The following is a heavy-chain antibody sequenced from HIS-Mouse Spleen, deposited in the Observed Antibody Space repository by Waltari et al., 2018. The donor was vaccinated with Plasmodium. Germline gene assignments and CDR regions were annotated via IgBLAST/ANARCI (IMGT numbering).Heavy chain of an antibody. J-gene: IGHJ3*02. D-gene: IGHD6-6*01. CDR2: IYSGGRT. CDR1: GFTVSSNS. Sequence: EVQLVESGGGLIQPGGYLRLSCAASGFTVSSNSISWVGQAPGKGLEWVSVIYSGGRTYYADSVKGRFTISRDNSKNTLYLQMNSLRAEDTAVYYCARGMKSSSSAFDIWGQGTMVTVSS. CDR3: ARGMKSSSSAFDI. V-gene: IGHV3-53*01.